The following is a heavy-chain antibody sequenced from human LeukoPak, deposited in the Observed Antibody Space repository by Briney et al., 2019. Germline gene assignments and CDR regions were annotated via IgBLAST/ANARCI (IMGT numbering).Heavy chain of an antibody. CDR1: GFTFSSYE. D-gene: IGHD3-22*01. Sequence: GGSLRLSCAASGFTFSSYEMNWVRQAPGKGLEWVSYISSSGSTIYYADSVKGRFTISRDNAKNSLYLQMNSLRAEDTAVYYCARGYYDSSGIYYFDYWGQGTLVTVSS. CDR2: ISSSGSTI. V-gene: IGHV3-48*03. CDR3: ARGYYDSSGIYYFDY. J-gene: IGHJ4*02.